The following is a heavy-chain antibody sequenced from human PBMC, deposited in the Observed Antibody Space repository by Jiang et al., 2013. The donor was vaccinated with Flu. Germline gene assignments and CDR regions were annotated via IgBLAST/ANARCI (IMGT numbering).Heavy chain of an antibody. CDR1: GGSISTYY. CDR2: VYFTGST. D-gene: IGHD3-3*01. CDR3: ARSIGGFLEWLLPDC. J-gene: IGHJ4*02. Sequence: PGLVKPSETLSLTCTVSGGSISTYYWSWIRQPPGKGLEWIGYVYFTGSTNYNPSLQSRVTMSVDTSKFQFSLNLSSVTAADTAIYYCARSIGGFLEWLLPDCWGQGILVT. V-gene: IGHV4-59*01.